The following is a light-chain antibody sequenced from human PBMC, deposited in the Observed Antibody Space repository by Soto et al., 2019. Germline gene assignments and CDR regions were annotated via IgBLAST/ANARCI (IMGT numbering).Light chain of an antibody. CDR2: GAS. V-gene: IGKV1-6*01. CDR1: QGIRND. CDR3: LQDYNYPLT. J-gene: IGKJ4*01. Sequence: AIQMTQSPSSLPASVGDRVTITCRASQGIRNDLGWYQQKPGKAPKLLIYGASSLQSGVPSRFSGSGSGTDFTLTISSLQPEDFATYYCLQDYNYPLTFGGGTKVEIK.